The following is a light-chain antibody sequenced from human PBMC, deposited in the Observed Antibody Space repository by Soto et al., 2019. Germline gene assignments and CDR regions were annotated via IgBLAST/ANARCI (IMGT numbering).Light chain of an antibody. CDR2: EVS. V-gene: IGLV2-14*01. CDR1: SSDVGGYSC. CDR3: SSYTSSNSYV. Sequence: QSALTQPASVSGSPGQSITVSCTGTSSDVGGYSCVSWYQQYPGKAPKLMIYEVSNRPAGVSNRFSGSKSVNTASLTISGLQAEDEADYYCSSYTSSNSYVFGTGTKVTVL. J-gene: IGLJ1*01.